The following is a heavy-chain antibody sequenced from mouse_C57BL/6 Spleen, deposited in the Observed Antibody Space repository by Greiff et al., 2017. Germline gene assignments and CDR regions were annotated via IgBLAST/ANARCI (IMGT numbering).Heavy chain of an antibody. V-gene: IGHV3-6*01. Sequence: EVQLQESGPGLVKPSQSLSLTCSVTGYSITSGYYWNWIRQFPGNKLEWMGYISYDGSNNYNPSLKNRIAIIRDTSKNQFFLKLNSVTTEDTATYYCARDYDYGRGYFDVWGTGTTVTVSS. D-gene: IGHD2-4*01. J-gene: IGHJ1*03. CDR3: ARDYDYGRGYFDV. CDR2: ISYDGSN. CDR1: GYSITSGYY.